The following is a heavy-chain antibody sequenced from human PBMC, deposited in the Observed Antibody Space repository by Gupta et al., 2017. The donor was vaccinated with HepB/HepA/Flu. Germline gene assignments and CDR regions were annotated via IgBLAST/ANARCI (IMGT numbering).Heavy chain of an antibody. CDR1: GVSVNSSTYS. V-gene: IGHV4-30-2*06. CDR2: IYPSGNT. D-gene: IGHD3-3*01. J-gene: IGHJ5*02. Sequence: QVQLRESGSGLVKPSQTLSLTCVVSGVSVNSSTYSWSWIRQSPGKTLEWIGYIYPSGNTYYTTTLNTRVTISVDRAKNHFTLTLTAGTAADTDIYYWARGSGVWFDTGGQGAMVTVSS. CDR3: ARGSGVWFDT.